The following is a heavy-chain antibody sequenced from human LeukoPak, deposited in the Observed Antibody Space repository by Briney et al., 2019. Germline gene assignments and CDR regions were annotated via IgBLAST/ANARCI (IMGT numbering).Heavy chain of an antibody. CDR2: INHSGST. CDR1: GGSFSGYY. J-gene: IGHJ4*02. V-gene: IGHV4-34*01. CDR3: ARRITMVRGVLPDY. Sequence: PSETLSLTCAVYGGSFSGYYWSWIRQPPGKGLEWIGEINHSGSTNYNPSLKSRVTISVDTSKNQFSLKLSSVTAADTAVYYCARRITMVRGVLPDYWGQGTLVTVSS. D-gene: IGHD3-10*01.